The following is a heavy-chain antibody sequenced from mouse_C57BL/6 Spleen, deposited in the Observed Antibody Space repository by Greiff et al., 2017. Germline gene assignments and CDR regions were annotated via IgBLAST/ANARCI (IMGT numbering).Heavy chain of an antibody. CDR1: GYTFTSYW. D-gene: IGHD1-1*01. V-gene: IGHV1-55*01. CDR3: ARELDYYGSSYDYAMDY. Sequence: VQLQQPGAELVKPGASVKMSCKASGYTFTSYWITWVKQRPGQGLEWIGDLYPGSGSTNYNEKFKSKATLTVDTSSSTAYMQLSSLTSEDSAVYYCARELDYYGSSYDYAMDYWGQGTSVTVSS. CDR2: LYPGSGST. J-gene: IGHJ4*01.